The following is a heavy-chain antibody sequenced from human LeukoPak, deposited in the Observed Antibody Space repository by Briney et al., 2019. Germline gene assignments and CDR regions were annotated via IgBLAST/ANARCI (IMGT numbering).Heavy chain of an antibody. CDR2: IYESGST. V-gene: IGHV4-38-2*02. CDR1: GYSISYGYY. CDR3: ARDDWVVRGPLTRAFDY. J-gene: IGHJ4*02. D-gene: IGHD3-10*01. Sequence: SETLSLTCTVSGYSISYGYYWAWIRQPPGKGLEWIGSIYESGSTDYSPSLKSRVTISVDTSKNQFSLRLNSVTATDTAIYYCARDDWVVRGPLTRAFDYWGQGILVTVSA.